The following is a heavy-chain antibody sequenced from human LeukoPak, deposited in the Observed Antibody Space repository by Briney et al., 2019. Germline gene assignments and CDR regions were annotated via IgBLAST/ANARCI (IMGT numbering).Heavy chain of an antibody. V-gene: IGHV1-69*05. Sequence: SVKVSCKTSGGTFNNSAISWVRQAPGQGLEWLGGIMPLFGTAGYAQKFQGRVTITKDESTRTVYLELTSLTSNDTAVYYCARDVHGDYGSGWFDPWGQGTLVSVSS. D-gene: IGHD4-17*01. CDR2: IMPLFGTA. CDR3: ARDVHGDYGSGWFDP. J-gene: IGHJ5*02. CDR1: GGTFNNSA.